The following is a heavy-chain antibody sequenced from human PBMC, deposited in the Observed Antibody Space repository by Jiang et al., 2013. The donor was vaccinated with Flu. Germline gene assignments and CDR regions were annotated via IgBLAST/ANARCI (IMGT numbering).Heavy chain of an antibody. V-gene: IGHV2-5*02. J-gene: IGHJ4*02. CDR2: IYWDDDK. Sequence: KPTQTLTLTCSVSGFSLTTTAVAVNWIRQAPGKALEWLALIYWDDDKRYSPSLKNRLTITKDTSKNQVVLTMTNMDPADTATYFCSHSVRLDYWGQGTLV. D-gene: IGHD3-10*01. CDR3: SHSVRLDY. CDR1: GFSLTTTAVA.